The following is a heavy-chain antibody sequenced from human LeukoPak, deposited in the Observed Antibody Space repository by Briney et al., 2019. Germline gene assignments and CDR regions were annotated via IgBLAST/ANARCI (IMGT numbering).Heavy chain of an antibody. V-gene: IGHV3-23*01. CDR1: GFIFSSYA. CDR3: ARGSPYYDILTGYHTAFDY. CDR2: ISGSGGTT. Sequence: QPGGSLRLSCAASGFIFSSYAMSWVRQAPGKGLEWVSAISGSGGTTYYADSVKGRFTISRDNSKNTLYLQMNSLRAEDTAVYYCARGSPYYDILTGYHTAFDYWGQGTLVTVSS. J-gene: IGHJ4*02. D-gene: IGHD3-9*01.